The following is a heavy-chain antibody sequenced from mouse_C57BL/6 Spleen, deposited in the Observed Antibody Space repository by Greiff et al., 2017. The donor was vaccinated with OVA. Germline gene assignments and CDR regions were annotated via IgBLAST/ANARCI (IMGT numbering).Heavy chain of an antibody. Sequence: EVQVVESGPGLVKPSQSLSLTCSVTGYSITSGYYWNWIRQFPGNKLEWMGYISYDGSNNYNPSLKNRISITRDTSKNQFFLKLNSVTTEDTATYYCARGWDGYFDVWGTGTTVTVSS. CDR3: ARGWDGYFDV. CDR2: ISYDGSN. V-gene: IGHV3-6*01. D-gene: IGHD4-1*01. J-gene: IGHJ1*03. CDR1: GYSITSGYY.